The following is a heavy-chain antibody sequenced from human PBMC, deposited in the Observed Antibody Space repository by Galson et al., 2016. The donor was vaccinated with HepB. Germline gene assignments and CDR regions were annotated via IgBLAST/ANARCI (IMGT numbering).Heavy chain of an antibody. D-gene: IGHD2-15*01. CDR2: MTPNNGDT. CDR1: RYPFTNYE. Sequence: SCKASRYPFTNYEIHWVRQTTGHGLEWMGWMTPNNGDTGYAPKFQGRVTMTRGTSISTAYLELSSLRSDDSAAYYCVRGRNIGKSGGYAYWGQGSLVTVSS. CDR3: VRGRNIGKSGGYAY. V-gene: IGHV1-8*01. J-gene: IGHJ4*02.